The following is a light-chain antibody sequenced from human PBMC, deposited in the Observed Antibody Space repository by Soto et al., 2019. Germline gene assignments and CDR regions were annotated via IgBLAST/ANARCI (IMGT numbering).Light chain of an antibody. CDR1: SSNIGSNT. V-gene: IGLV1-44*01. CDR2: SNN. Sequence: QSVLTQPPSASGTPGQRVTISCSGSSSNIGSNTVNWYQQLPGTAPKLLIYSNNQRPSGVSARFSGSKSGNAASLAISGLQSEDEADYYCSAWEDSRNGLVFGGGTKLTVL. CDR3: SAWEDSRNGLV. J-gene: IGLJ3*02.